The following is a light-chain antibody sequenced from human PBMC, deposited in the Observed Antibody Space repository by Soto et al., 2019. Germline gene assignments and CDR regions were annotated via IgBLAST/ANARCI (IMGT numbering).Light chain of an antibody. CDR1: KLGDKY. CDR2: QDS. Sequence: SYELTQPPSVSVSPGQTASITSSGDKLGDKYACWYQQKPGQSPVLVIYQDSKRPSRIPERFSGSNSGNTATLTISGTQAMDEADYYCQAWDSSTYVFGTGTKLTVL. V-gene: IGLV3-1*01. CDR3: QAWDSSTYV. J-gene: IGLJ1*01.